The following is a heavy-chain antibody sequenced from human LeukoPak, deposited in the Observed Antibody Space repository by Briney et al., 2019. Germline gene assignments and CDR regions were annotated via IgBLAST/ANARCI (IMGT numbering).Heavy chain of an antibody. J-gene: IGHJ5*02. CDR1: GYTFTSYG. V-gene: IGHV1-18*01. D-gene: IGHD4-17*01. CDR3: ARVVTVTTKNYRWFDP. Sequence: ASVKVSCKASGYTFTSYGISWVRQAPGQGLEWMGWISAYNGNTNYAQKLQGRVTMTTDTSTSTAYMELRSLRSDDTAVYYCARVVTVTTKNYRWFDPWGQGTLVTVSS. CDR2: ISAYNGNT.